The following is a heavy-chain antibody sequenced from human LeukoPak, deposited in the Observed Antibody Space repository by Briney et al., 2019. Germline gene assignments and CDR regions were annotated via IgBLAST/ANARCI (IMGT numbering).Heavy chain of an antibody. CDR1: VGSISSNW. CDR3: ARHIAITGLRGFDY. D-gene: IGHD1-20*01. Sequence: SETLSLTCAVSVGSISSNWWSWVRQPPGKGLEWIGEIYHSGTTNSNPSLKSRVTISVDKTKNQFSLSLSSVTAADTAVYYCARHIAITGLRGFDYWGQGTLVTVSS. J-gene: IGHJ4*02. CDR2: IYHSGTT. V-gene: IGHV4-4*02.